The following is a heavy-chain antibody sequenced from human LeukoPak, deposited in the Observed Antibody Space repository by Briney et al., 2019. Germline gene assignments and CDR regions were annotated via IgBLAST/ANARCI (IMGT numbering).Heavy chain of an antibody. CDR3: AKAEGIAAAGTRGAFDY. D-gene: IGHD6-13*01. CDR1: GFTFSSYA. Sequence: GGSLRLSYAASGFTFSSYAMSWVRQAPGRGLEWVSAISGSGGSTYYADSVKGRFTISRDNSKNTLYLQMNSLRAEDTAVYYCAKAEGIAAAGTRGAFDYWGQGTLVTVSS. CDR2: ISGSGGST. J-gene: IGHJ4*02. V-gene: IGHV3-23*01.